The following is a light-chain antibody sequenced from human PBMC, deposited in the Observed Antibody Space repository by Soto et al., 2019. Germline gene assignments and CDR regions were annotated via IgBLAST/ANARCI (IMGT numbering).Light chain of an antibody. CDR2: EGS. CDR1: SSDVGSYNL. J-gene: IGLJ2*01. V-gene: IGLV2-23*03. Sequence: QSALTQPASVSGSPGQSITISCTGTSSDVGSYNLVSWYRQHPGKAPKLMIYEGSKRPSGVSNRFSGSKSGNTASLTISGLQAEDEADYYCCSYAGSSTFHVVFGGGTKLTVL. CDR3: CSYAGSSTFHVV.